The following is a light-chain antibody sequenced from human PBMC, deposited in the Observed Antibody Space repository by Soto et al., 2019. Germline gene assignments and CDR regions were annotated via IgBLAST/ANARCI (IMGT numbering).Light chain of an antibody. V-gene: IGLV2-14*03. Sequence: QSALTQPASVSGSPGQSITISCTGTSSDVGLYNYVSWYQQHSGKAPKLMIYDVSNRPSGVSNRFSGSKSGNTASLTISGLQAEDEADYYCSSDTTSSTLAFGGGTKVTVL. CDR2: DVS. CDR1: SSDVGLYNY. CDR3: SSDTTSSTLA. J-gene: IGLJ2*01.